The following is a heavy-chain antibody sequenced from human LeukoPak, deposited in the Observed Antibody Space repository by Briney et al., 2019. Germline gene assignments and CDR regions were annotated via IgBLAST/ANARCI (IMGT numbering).Heavy chain of an antibody. D-gene: IGHD1-14*01. Sequence: GGSLRLSCAASGFTFSSYAMNWVRQAPGKGLEWVSGINWNSGSIGYADSVKGRFTISRDNAKNSLYLQMNSLRAEDTALYYCATGLGNYFDYWGQGTLVTVSS. CDR2: INWNSGSI. J-gene: IGHJ4*02. V-gene: IGHV3-9*01. CDR1: GFTFSSYA. CDR3: ATGLGNYFDY.